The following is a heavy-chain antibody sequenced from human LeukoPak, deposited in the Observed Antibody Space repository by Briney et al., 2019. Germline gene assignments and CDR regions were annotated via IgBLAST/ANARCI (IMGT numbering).Heavy chain of an antibody. J-gene: IGHJ4*02. CDR1: GGSISSPY. V-gene: IGHV4-59*08. CDR2: IYYGGST. D-gene: IGHD3-3*02. Sequence: SSETLSLTCTVSGGSISSPYWTWIRQPPGKGLEWIGYIYYGGSTDYSPSLKSRATISLDTSKNQFSLHLTSVTAADTAVYYCARQLAGLAPPGFIDSWGQGTLVTVSS. CDR3: ARQLAGLAPPGFIDS.